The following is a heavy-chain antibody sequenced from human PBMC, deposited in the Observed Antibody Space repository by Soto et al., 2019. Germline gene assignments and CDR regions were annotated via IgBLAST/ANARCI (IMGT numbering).Heavy chain of an antibody. CDR2: IYHSGRT. CDR1: GVSITSNKW. CDR3: ARDDHLVIVPSSLGAMDV. D-gene: IGHD2-2*01. Sequence: QVQLQESGPGLVKPSETLSLTCTVYGVSITSNKWWSWVRQSPGKGLEWIGEIYHSGRTNYNPSLKSRVTISVDKSKNQFSLKLSSVTAADTAFYYCARDDHLVIVPSSLGAMDVWGQGTTVTVSS. V-gene: IGHV4-4*02. J-gene: IGHJ6*02.